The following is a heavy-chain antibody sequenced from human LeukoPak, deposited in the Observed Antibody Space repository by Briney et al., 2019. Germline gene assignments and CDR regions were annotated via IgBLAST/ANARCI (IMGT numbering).Heavy chain of an antibody. V-gene: IGHV4-38-2*01. CDR1: GYSISSGYY. CDR3: ARLLTYCSSTSCFFSAFDI. J-gene: IGHJ3*02. Sequence: SETLSLTCAVSGYSISSGYYWGWIRQPPGKGLEWIGSIYHSGSIYYNPSLKSRVTISVDTSKNQFSLKLSSVTAADTAVYYCARLLTYCSSTSCFFSAFDIWGQGTMVTVSS. CDR2: IYHSGSI. D-gene: IGHD2-2*01.